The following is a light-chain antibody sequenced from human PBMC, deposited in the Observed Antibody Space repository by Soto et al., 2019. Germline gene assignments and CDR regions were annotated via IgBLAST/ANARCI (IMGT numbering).Light chain of an antibody. CDR3: AVWDDSLSGVV. CDR2: GNN. CDR1: SSNIGSNY. J-gene: IGLJ3*02. V-gene: IGLV1-47*01. Sequence: QAVVTQPPSASGTPGQTVTISSSGSSSNIGSNYVFWYQHLPGTAPKLLIYGNNQRPSGVPDRFSGSRSGTSASLAISGLRPEDEADYYCAVWDDSLSGVVFGGGTTLTVL.